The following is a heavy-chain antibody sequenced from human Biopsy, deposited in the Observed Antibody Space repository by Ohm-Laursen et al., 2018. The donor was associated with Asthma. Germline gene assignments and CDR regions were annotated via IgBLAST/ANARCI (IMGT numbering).Heavy chain of an antibody. J-gene: IGHJ3*02. CDR2: MSFDGRQT. CDR1: GFSFNSYG. Sequence: SLRLSCAASGFSFNSYGMHWVRQAPGKGLEWVAVMSFDGRQTYYADSVKGRFTTSRDNSKNTLYLQMNSLRAVDTAVYYCAKERYYDFWSGYPIWGQGTMVTVSS. D-gene: IGHD3-3*01. V-gene: IGHV3-30*18. CDR3: AKERYYDFWSGYPI.